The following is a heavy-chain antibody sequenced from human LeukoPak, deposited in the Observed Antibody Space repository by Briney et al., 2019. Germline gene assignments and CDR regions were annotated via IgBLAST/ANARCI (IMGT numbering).Heavy chain of an antibody. J-gene: IGHJ6*02. CDR1: GGSISSYY. CDR2: IYYTGST. D-gene: IGHD3-16*01. CDR3: ARSRRGGRRPMNYYYGMDV. V-gene: IGHV4-59*01. Sequence: SETLSLTCTVSGGSISSYYWSWIRQPPGKGLEWIGYIYYTGSTDYNPSLKSRVAISVDTSKNQFSLKLSSVTAADTAVYYCARSRRGGRRPMNYYYGMDVWGQGTTVTVSS.